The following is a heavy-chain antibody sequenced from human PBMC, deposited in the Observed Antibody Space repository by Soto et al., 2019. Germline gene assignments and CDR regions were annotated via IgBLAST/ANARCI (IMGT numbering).Heavy chain of an antibody. CDR3: ARGPREVVAAIYWYFDL. V-gene: IGHV3-11*01. CDR1: GFTFSDYY. J-gene: IGHJ2*01. Sequence: QVQLVESGGGLVKPGGSLRLSCAASGFTFSDYYMSWIRQAPGKGLEWVSDISSSGSTIYYADSVKGRFTISMDNTKNSLYLQMNSLRAEDTSVYYCARGPREVVAAIYWYFDLWGRGTLLTVSS. CDR2: ISSSGSTI. D-gene: IGHD2-21*02.